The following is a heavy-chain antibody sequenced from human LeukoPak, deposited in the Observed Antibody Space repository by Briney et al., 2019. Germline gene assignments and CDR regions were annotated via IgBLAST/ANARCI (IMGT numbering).Heavy chain of an antibody. Sequence: GGFLRLSCAASGFTFSSYGMSWVRQAPGKGLEWFSAISGSGGSTYYADSVKGRFTISRDNSKNTLYLQMNSLRAEDTAVYYCAKVRGYYDILTGYHHWFDPWGQGTLVTVSS. CDR2: ISGSGGST. V-gene: IGHV3-23*01. CDR1: GFTFSSYG. J-gene: IGHJ5*02. CDR3: AKVRGYYDILTGYHHWFDP. D-gene: IGHD3-9*01.